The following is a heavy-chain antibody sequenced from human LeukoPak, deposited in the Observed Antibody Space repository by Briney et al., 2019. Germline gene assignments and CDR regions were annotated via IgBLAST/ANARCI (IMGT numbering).Heavy chain of an antibody. CDR1: GFTFSSYA. J-gene: IGHJ4*02. CDR3: ARGLCGGDCYSD. D-gene: IGHD2-21*02. V-gene: IGHV3-30-3*01. CDR2: ISYDGSNK. Sequence: PGGSLRLSCAASGFTFSSYAMHWVRQAPGKGLEWVAVISYDGSNKYYADSVKGRFTISRDNAKNSLYLQMNSLRAEDTAAYYCARGLCGGDCYSDWGQGTLVTVSS.